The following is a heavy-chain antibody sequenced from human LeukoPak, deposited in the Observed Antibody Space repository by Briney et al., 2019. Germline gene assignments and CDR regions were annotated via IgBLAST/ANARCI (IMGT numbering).Heavy chain of an antibody. CDR1: GYTFTGYY. J-gene: IGHJ4*02. V-gene: IGHV1-2*05. Sequence: ASVKVSCKASGYTFTGYYMHWVRQAPRQGLEWMGRINPNSGGTNYAPKFQGRVTMTRDTSISTACMELSRLRSAEPGVYCCARGRRSGGSCYSDYWGQGTLVTVSS. CDR2: INPNSGGT. CDR3: ARGRRSGGSCYSDY. D-gene: IGHD2-15*01.